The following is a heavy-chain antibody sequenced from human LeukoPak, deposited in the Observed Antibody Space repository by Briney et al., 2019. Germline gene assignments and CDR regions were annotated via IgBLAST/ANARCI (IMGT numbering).Heavy chain of an antibody. CDR3: ARDWSYYGSGSTL. CDR1: GFTFSGYS. J-gene: IGHJ4*02. CDR2: ISSSSSYI. D-gene: IGHD3-10*01. V-gene: IGHV3-21*01. Sequence: GGSLRLSCTASGFTFSGYSMNWVRQAPGKGLEWVSSISSSSSYIYYADSVKGRFTISRDNAKNSLYLQMNSLRAEDTAVYYCARDWSYYGSGSTLWGQGTLVTVSS.